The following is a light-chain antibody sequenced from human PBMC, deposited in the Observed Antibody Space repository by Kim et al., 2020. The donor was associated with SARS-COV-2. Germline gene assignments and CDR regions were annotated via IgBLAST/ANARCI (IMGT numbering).Light chain of an antibody. J-gene: IGKJ1*01. CDR2: GAS. V-gene: IGKV3-20*01. CDR3: QQYGSSPET. Sequence: LSPGETASLSCRASQSVSSNYLTWFQQKPGQAPRLLIYGASSRAPGIPDRFSGSGAGTDFTLTINGLEPDDFAVYYCQQYGSSPETFGQGTKV. CDR1: QSVSSNY.